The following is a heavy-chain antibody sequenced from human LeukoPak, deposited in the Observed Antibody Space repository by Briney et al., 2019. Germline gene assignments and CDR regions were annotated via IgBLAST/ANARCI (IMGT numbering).Heavy chain of an antibody. CDR1: GFTFSTYS. D-gene: IGHD7-27*01. CDR2: ISSDGSIT. CDR3: ARGLTGEYYFDY. Sequence: PGRSLRLSCAASGFTFSTYSMHWVRQAPGKGLEWVAVISSDGSITSYGDSVKGRFTISRDNSKNTLHLQMNSLRAEDTAVYYCARGLTGEYYFDYWGQGTLVTVSS. J-gene: IGHJ4*02. V-gene: IGHV3-30*14.